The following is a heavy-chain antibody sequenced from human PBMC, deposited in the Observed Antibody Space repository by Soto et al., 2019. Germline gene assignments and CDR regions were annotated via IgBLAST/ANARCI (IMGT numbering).Heavy chain of an antibody. Sequence: QVQLVESGGGLVKPGGSLRLSCAASRFTFSDYYMTWFRQAPGKGLEWVSYINSRSTYTNYADSVKGRFTISRDNAKNSLYRQMNSLRAEDTAVYYFARASVFGDHNFDPWGQGTRVIVSS. D-gene: IGHD3-10*02. CDR2: INSRSTYT. J-gene: IGHJ5*02. CDR1: RFTFSDYY. CDR3: ARASVFGDHNFDP. V-gene: IGHV3-11*06.